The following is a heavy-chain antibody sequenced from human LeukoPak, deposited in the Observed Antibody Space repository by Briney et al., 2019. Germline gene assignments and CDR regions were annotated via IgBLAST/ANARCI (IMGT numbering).Heavy chain of an antibody. V-gene: IGHV1-18*01. CDR1: GYTFTSYG. Sequence: ASVKVSCKASGYTFTSYGISWVRQAPGQGLEWMGWISAYNGSTNYAQKLQGRVTMTTDTSTSTAYMELRSLRSDDTAVYYCARLTDLYYYDSSGYYYFDYWGQGTLVTVSS. CDR2: ISAYNGST. J-gene: IGHJ4*02. D-gene: IGHD3-22*01. CDR3: ARLTDLYYYDSSGYYYFDY.